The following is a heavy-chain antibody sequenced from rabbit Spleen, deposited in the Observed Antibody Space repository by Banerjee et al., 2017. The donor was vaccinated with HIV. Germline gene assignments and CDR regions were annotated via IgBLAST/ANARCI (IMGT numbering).Heavy chain of an antibody. J-gene: IGHJ4*01. CDR2: IYPDVSGST. Sequence: QSLEESGGDLVKPGASLTLTCTASGFSFSNSYYMCWVRQAPGKGLECIACIYPDVSGSTHYASWAKGRFTISTTSSTTVTLQMTSLTAADTATYFCARGSATMTMVITGFYLTLWGPGTLVTVS. D-gene: IGHD2-1*01. V-gene: IGHV1S40*01. CDR3: ARGSATMTMVITGFYLTL. CDR1: GFSFSNSYY.